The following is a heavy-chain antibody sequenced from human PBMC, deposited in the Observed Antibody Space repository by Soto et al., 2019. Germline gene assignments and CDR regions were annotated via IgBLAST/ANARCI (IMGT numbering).Heavy chain of an antibody. J-gene: IGHJ4*02. CDR3: ARGVSSDGPTDDYVNWPPLL. D-gene: IGHD1-1*01. V-gene: IGHV1-69*01. CDR2: IIPLFGEA. Sequence: QVQLVQSGAEVKRPGSSVKVSCKASGGKFSTFAINWVRQAPGHGLEWMGGIIPLFGEANSARKFQGRVTLTADDSTTTAFMELSRLRSDDTAVHYCARGVSSDGPTDDYVNWPPLLWGPGTRITVTS. CDR1: GGKFSTFA.